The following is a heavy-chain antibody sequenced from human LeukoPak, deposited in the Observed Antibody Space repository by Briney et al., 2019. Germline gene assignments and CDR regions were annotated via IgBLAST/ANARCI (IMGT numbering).Heavy chain of an antibody. Sequence: GGAPRPSCAAPGFTFSKYWMLWGRPAPGEGPESVSRINTDGTVTTYADSVKGRFTVSRDNADNTMFLQMNSVRDEDTAVYYCATKQWLAPPPDSWGQGTPVTVSS. V-gene: IGHV3-74*01. CDR1: GFTFSKYW. CDR2: INTDGTVT. D-gene: IGHD6-19*01. CDR3: ATKQWLAPPPDS. J-gene: IGHJ4*02.